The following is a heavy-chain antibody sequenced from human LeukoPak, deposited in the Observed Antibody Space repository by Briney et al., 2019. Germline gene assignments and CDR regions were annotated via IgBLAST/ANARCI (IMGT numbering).Heavy chain of an antibody. CDR2: ISSSSSYI. Sequence: GGSLRLSYAASGFTFSSYSMNWVRQAPGKGLEWVSSISSSSSYIYYADSVKGRFTISRDNAKNSLYLQMNSLRAEDTAVYYCARAGITMVRGVITHWGQGTLVTVSS. V-gene: IGHV3-21*01. D-gene: IGHD3-10*01. CDR3: ARAGITMVRGVITH. CDR1: GFTFSSYS. J-gene: IGHJ4*02.